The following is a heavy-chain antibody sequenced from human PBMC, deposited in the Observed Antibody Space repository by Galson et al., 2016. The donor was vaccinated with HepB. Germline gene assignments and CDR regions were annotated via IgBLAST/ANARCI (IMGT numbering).Heavy chain of an antibody. V-gene: IGHV3-23*01. CDR2: ISGSGRST. CDR1: GFNFNSYA. CDR3: ARDPSYYSGMDV. Sequence: SMRLSCGASGFNFNSYALSWVRQAPGKGLELVSSISGSGRSTYYADSVKGRYAISRDNSKNTLNLQMNSLRGEDTAVYYCARDPSYYSGMDVWGQGTTVTVSS. J-gene: IGHJ6*02.